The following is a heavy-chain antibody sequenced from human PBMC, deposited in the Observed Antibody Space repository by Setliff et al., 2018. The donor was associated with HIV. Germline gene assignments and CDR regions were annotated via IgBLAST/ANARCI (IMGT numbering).Heavy chain of an antibody. Sequence: PGGSLRLSCTASGFTFGDYAMSWVRQAPGKGLEWVGFIRSKGYGGTTEYAASVKGRFTISRDDPKSIAYLQMNSLKTEDTAVYYCTRDRITIFGVVMRSNYYYMDVVGKGTTVTGSS. CDR2: IRSKGYGGTT. CDR1: GFTFGDYA. J-gene: IGHJ6*03. CDR3: TRDRITIFGVVMRSNYYYMDV. V-gene: IGHV3-49*04. D-gene: IGHD3-3*01.